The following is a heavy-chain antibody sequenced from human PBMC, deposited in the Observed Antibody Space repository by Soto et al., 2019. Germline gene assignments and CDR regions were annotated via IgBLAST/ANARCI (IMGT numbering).Heavy chain of an antibody. CDR2: IYHTGTT. D-gene: IGHD3-22*01. Sequence: SETLSLTCTVSGGSISSGGYYWSWVRQPPGKGLEWIGDIYHTGTTNYNPSLKSRVTISVDKSKNHFSLKLSSVTAADTAVYYCARDRFDTSGYYYSYWGQGIQVTVSS. CDR1: GGSISSGGYY. V-gene: IGHV4-39*07. CDR3: ARDRFDTSGYYYSY. J-gene: IGHJ4*02.